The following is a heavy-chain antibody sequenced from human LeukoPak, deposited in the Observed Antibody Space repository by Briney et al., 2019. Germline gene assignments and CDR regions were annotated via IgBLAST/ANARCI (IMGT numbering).Heavy chain of an antibody. J-gene: IGHJ6*02. CDR2: DLYSGTT. Sequence: SETLSLTCTVSGGSISSRSYSRGWIRQPPGKGLEWIGSDLYSGTTHYSPSLRGRVSISLDTSKNQFSLKLTSVTAADTAVYYCVSLSESVGWNYYYGMDVWGQGTTVIVSS. CDR3: VSLSESVGWNYYYGMDV. CDR1: GGSISSRSYS. D-gene: IGHD1-26*01. V-gene: IGHV4-39*07.